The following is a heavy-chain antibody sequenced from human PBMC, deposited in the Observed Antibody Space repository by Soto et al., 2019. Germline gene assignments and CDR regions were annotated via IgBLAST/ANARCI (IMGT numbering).Heavy chain of an antibody. J-gene: IGHJ4*02. CDR3: TRLAQISDY. Sequence: VGSLRLSCAASGFTFSSYAMSWVRQAPGKGLEWVSSISGTGDNTYYADSVKGRFTISRENSENTVYVQMTSLRAEDTAVYYCTRLAQISDYWGQGTLVTVSS. CDR2: ISGTGDNT. D-gene: IGHD6-19*01. V-gene: IGHV3-23*01. CDR1: GFTFSSYA.